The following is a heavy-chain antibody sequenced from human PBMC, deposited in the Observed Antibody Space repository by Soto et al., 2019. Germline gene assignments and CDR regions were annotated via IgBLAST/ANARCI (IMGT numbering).Heavy chain of an antibody. CDR2: VSHDGRNT. D-gene: IGHD6-19*01. CDR3: AKGGRQWLVTSDFNY. Sequence: VQLVEAGGGVVQPGRSLRLSCAASGFTFSDYAMHWVRQAPGKGLEWVAVVSHDGRNTHYADSVEGRCTISRDSSKNTVSLEMTSLRAEDTAVYYCAKGGRQWLVTSDFNYWGQGALVTVSS. V-gene: IGHV3-30*18. CDR1: GFTFSDYA. J-gene: IGHJ4*02.